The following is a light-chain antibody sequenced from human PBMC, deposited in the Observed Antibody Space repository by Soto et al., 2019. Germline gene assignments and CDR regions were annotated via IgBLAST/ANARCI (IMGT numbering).Light chain of an antibody. J-gene: IGLJ1*01. Sequence: SYELTQPPSVPVAPGQTARITCGGNNIGSKSVHWYQQKPGQAPVLVVYDDRDRSSGIPERFSGSNSGNTATLTISRVEAGDEADYYCQVWHSSSALPNYVFGNVTKVTV. V-gene: IGLV3-21*02. CDR3: QVWHSSSALPNYV. CDR2: DDR. CDR1: NIGSKS.